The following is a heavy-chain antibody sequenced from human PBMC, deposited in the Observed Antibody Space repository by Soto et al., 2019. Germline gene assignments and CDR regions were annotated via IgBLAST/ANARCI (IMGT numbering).Heavy chain of an antibody. CDR3: VRGLPGGFDP. CDR1: GFIFSNFD. D-gene: IGHD3-10*01. J-gene: IGHJ5*02. Sequence: HLGGSLRLSCGASGFIFSNFDMHWVRQTTEKGLEWVSGIGFAGDTNYSGSVKGRFTISRENAKNSLFLQMNSLRVGDTAVYYCVRGLPGGFDPWGQGTLVTVSS. CDR2: IGFAGDT. V-gene: IGHV3-13*01.